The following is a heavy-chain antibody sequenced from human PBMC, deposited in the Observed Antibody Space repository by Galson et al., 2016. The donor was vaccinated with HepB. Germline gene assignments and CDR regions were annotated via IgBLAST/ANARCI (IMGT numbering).Heavy chain of an antibody. CDR2: IYRSGKT. J-gene: IGHJ4*02. D-gene: IGHD4-17*01. CDR1: DYSISSGYY. Sequence: SETLSLTCAVSDYSISSGYYWAWIRQPPGKGLEWIGSIYRSGKTYYNPSLKSRVSISVDKSKNQFSLHLSSVTAADTAVYYCARVQTKMTTWGGRRTYFFDYWGQGSLVTVSS. CDR3: ARVQTKMTTWGGRRTYFFDY. V-gene: IGHV4-38-2*01.